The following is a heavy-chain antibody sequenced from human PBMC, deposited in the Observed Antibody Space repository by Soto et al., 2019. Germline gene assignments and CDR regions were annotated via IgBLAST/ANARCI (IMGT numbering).Heavy chain of an antibody. Sequence: QVQLQQWGAGLLKPSETLSLTCAVNSESLSGYYWSWIRQSPGKGLVWIGDIDGSGNTNYSPSLRSRVAMSVDTSKNHFSLNLNSVSAADTAAYYCVVARGRLVGFDYWGQGTLVTVSS. CDR1: SESLSGYY. CDR3: VVARGRLVGFDY. V-gene: IGHV4-34*01. J-gene: IGHJ4*02. D-gene: IGHD1-26*01. CDR2: IDGSGNT.